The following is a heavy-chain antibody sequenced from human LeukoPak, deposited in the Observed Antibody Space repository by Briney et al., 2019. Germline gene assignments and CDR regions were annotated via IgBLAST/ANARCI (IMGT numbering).Heavy chain of an antibody. Sequence: GGSLRLSCAASGFTFSSYAMHWVRQAPGKGLEYVSAISSNGGSTYYANSVKGRFTISRDNSKNTLYLQMNSLRVEDTAVYYCARLWFGEAIDYWGQGTLVTVSS. D-gene: IGHD3-10*01. V-gene: IGHV3-64*01. CDR2: ISSNGGST. J-gene: IGHJ4*02. CDR1: GFTFSSYA. CDR3: ARLWFGEAIDY.